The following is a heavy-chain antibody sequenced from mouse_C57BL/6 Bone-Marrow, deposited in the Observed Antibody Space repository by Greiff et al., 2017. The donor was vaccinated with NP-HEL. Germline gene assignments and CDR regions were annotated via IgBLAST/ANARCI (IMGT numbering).Heavy chain of an antibody. D-gene: IGHD2-3*01. J-gene: IGHJ3*01. V-gene: IGHV1-4*01. Sequence: QVQLQQSGAELARPGASVKMSCKASGYTFTSYTMHWVKQRPGQGLEWIGYINPSSGYTKYNQKCKDKATLTADKSSSTAYMQLSSLTSEDSAVYYCARWDGYLAWFAYWGQGTLVTVSA. CDR1: GYTFTSYT. CDR2: INPSSGYT. CDR3: ARWDGYLAWFAY.